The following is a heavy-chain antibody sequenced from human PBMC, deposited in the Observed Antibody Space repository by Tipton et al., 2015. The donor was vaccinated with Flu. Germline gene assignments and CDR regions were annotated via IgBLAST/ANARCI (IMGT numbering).Heavy chain of an antibody. CDR3: ARVGGSSYYYYGMDV. J-gene: IGHJ6*02. V-gene: IGHV4-59*01. CDR1: GGSISSYY. Sequence: TLSLTCTVSGGSISSYYWSRIRQPPGKGLEWIGYIYYSGSTNYNPSLKSRVTISVDTSKNQFSLKLSSVTAADTAVYYCARVGGSSYYYYGMDVWGQGTTVTVSS. D-gene: IGHD1-26*01. CDR2: IYYSGST.